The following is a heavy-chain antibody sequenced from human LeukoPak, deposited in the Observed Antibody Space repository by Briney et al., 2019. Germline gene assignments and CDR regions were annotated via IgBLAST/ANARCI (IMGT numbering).Heavy chain of an antibody. CDR1: GGSISGYY. CDR2: INHSGST. J-gene: IGHJ4*02. V-gene: IGHV4-34*01. CDR3: ARETYYYDSSGYELDY. Sequence: SETLSLTCTVSGGSISGYYWSWIRQPPGKGLEWIGEINHSGSTNYNPSLKSRVTISVDTSKDQFSLKLSSVTAADTAVYYCARETYYYDSSGYELDYWGQGTLVTVSS. D-gene: IGHD3-22*01.